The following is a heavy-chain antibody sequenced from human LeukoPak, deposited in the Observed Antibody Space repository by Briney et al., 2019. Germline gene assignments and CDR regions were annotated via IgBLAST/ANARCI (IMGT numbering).Heavy chain of an antibody. CDR3: ASPDCSSTSCYAEYYYYGMDV. J-gene: IGHJ6*02. V-gene: IGHV1-69*04. Sequence: SVKVSCKASGGTFSSYAISWMRQAPGQGLEWMGRIIPILGIANYAQKFQGRVTITADKSTSTAYMELSSLRSEDTAVYYCASPDCSSTSCYAEYYYYGMDVWGQGTTVTVSS. D-gene: IGHD2-2*01. CDR2: IIPILGIA. CDR1: GGTFSSYA.